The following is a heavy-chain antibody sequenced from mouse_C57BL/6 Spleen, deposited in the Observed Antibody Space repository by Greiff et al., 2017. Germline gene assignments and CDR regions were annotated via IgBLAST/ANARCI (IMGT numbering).Heavy chain of an antibody. J-gene: IGHJ4*01. CDR3: ARCGGGLDYYGPEAMDY. V-gene: IGHV1-61*01. CDR2: IYPSDSET. Sequence: QVQLQQPGAELVRPGSSVKLSCKASGYTFTSYWMDWVKQRPGQGLEWIGNIYPSDSETHYNQKFKDKATLTVDKSSSTAYMQLSSLTSEDSAVYYGARCGGGLDYYGPEAMDYWGQGTSVTVSS. CDR1: GYTFTSYW. D-gene: IGHD1-2*01.